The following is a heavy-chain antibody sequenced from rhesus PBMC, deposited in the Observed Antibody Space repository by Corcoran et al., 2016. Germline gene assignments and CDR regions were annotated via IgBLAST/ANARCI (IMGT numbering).Heavy chain of an antibody. CDR2: IYGSGSST. J-gene: IGHJ4*01. Sequence: QLQLQESGPGLVKPSETLSVTCAVSGGSISSSYCSWIRQAPGKGLEWIGSIYGSGSSTNYNPALKRRGTRSVDTSKHQLSRKLSSVTGADTAVYYCARTGSWNDPNYWGQGVLLTGSS. V-gene: IGHV4-169*01. CDR1: GGSISSSY. D-gene: IGHD1-14*01. CDR3: ARTGSWNDPNY.